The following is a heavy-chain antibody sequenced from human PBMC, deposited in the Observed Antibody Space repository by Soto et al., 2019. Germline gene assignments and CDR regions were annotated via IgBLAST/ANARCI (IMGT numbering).Heavy chain of an antibody. CDR3: VGGSASGVDH. J-gene: IGHJ4*02. CDR2: INPSVGST. V-gene: IGHV1-46*02. CDR1: TYTYNTHY. Sequence: SVKVSCKSSTYTYNTHYIHWVRQAPGQGLEWVGVINPSVGSTNYAQKFQGRVTMTRDTSTTTFYMEVTSLTSEDTAVYYCVGGSASGVDHWGQGTLVTVSS. D-gene: IGHD6-6*01.